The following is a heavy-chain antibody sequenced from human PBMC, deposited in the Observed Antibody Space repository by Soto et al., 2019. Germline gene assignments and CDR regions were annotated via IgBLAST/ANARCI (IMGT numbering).Heavy chain of an antibody. D-gene: IGHD4-17*01. CDR2: VYYTGTT. CDR3: ARDTVLTGMFDL. J-gene: IGHJ5*02. Sequence: ETLSLTCTVSGGSIGSYHWSWVRQPPGKGLEWIASVYYTGTTNYNPSLGSRVTISIDAPENQISLKLTSVTAADTAFYYCARDTVLTGMFDLWGQGTLVTVSS. V-gene: IGHV4-59*01. CDR1: GGSIGSYH.